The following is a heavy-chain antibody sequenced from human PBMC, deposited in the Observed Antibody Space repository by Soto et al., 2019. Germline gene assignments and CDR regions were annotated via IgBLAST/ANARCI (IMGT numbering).Heavy chain of an antibody. CDR2: INPNSGGT. Sequence: ASVKVSCKASGYTFTGYYMHWVRQAPGQGLEWMGWINPNSGGTNYAPKFQGWVTMTRDTSISTAYMELSRLRSDNTAVYYCARDPRFSYGSGSPYYSYGMDVWGQGTTVTVSS. CDR3: ARDPRFSYGSGSPYYSYGMDV. J-gene: IGHJ6*02. D-gene: IGHD3-10*01. CDR1: GYTFTGYY. V-gene: IGHV1-2*04.